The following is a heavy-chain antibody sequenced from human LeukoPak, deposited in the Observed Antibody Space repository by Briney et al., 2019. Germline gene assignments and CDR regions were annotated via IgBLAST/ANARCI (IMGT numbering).Heavy chain of an antibody. CDR2: INHSGST. D-gene: IGHD3-10*01. J-gene: IGHJ5*02. CDR3: ASGYGSGSWRWFDP. V-gene: IGHV4-34*01. CDR1: GGSFSGYY. Sequence: SETLSLTCAVYGGSFSGYYWSWIRQPPGKGLEWIGEINHSGSTNYNPSLKSRVTISVDTSKNQFSLKLSSVTAADTAVYYCASGYGSGSWRWFDPWGQGTLVTVSS.